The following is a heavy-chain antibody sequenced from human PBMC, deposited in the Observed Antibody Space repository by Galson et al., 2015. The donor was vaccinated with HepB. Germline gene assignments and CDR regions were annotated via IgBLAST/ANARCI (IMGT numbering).Heavy chain of an antibody. CDR3: ARGTYYYDSRGYYYGGSDYQYYYMDV. CDR2: INPNGGST. Sequence: SVKVSSKASGYTLSSYYIHWVRQAPGQGLQWMGLINPNGGSTSYAQEFQGRVTMTRDTSANTVYMELSSLRSEDTAVYFCARGTYYYDSRGYYYGGSDYQYYYMDVWGKGATITVSS. CDR1: GYTLSSYY. D-gene: IGHD3-22*01. V-gene: IGHV1-46*01. J-gene: IGHJ6*03.